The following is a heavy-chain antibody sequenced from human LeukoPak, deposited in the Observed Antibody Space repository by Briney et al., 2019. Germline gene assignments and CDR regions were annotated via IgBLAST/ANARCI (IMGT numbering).Heavy chain of an antibody. CDR2: ISGSGGST. D-gene: IGHD1-14*01. CDR3: AKLPFSPPGPGPLKV. Sequence: PGGSLRLSCAASGFTFSSYAMSWVRQAPGKGLEWVSAISGSGGSTYYADSVKGRFTISRDNSKNTLYLQMNSLRAEDTAVYYCAKLPFSPPGPGPLKVWGQGTLVTVSS. CDR1: GFTFSSYA. J-gene: IGHJ4*02. V-gene: IGHV3-23*01.